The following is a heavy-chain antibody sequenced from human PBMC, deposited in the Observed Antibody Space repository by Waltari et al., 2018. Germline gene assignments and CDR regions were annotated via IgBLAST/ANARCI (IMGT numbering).Heavy chain of an antibody. D-gene: IGHD6-6*01. CDR2: IYYSGST. Sequence: QLQLQESGPGLVKPSETLSLTCTVSGGSISSSSYYWGWIRQPPGKGLEWIGSIYYSGSTYYTPSLKSRVTISVDTSKNQFSLKLSSVTAADTAVYYCASSYSSSSPDAFDIWGQGTMVTVSS. CDR3: ASSYSSSSPDAFDI. CDR1: GGSISSSSYY. J-gene: IGHJ3*02. V-gene: IGHV4-39*01.